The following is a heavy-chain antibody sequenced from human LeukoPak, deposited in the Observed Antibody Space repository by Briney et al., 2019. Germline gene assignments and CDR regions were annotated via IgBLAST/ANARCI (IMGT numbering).Heavy chain of an antibody. Sequence: SQTLSLTCAISGDSVSNNSVAWNWIRQSPSRGLEWLGRTYYRSKWYTDYVVSVKSRITLNADTSKNHFSLELNSVTPEDTAVYYCARDRAGLAYWGQGTLVTVSS. CDR1: GDSVSNNSVA. J-gene: IGHJ4*02. CDR2: TYYRSKWYT. D-gene: IGHD3/OR15-3a*01. V-gene: IGHV6-1*01. CDR3: ARDRAGLAY.